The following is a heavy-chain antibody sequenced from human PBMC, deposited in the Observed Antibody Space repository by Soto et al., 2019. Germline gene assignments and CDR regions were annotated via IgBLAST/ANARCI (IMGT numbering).Heavy chain of an antibody. Sequence: GGFLRLSWSASWCNSSSHEVNWIRPAPGKGLEWVSYISSSGSTIYYADSVKGRFTISRDNAKNSLYLQMNSLRAEDTAVYYCARDHKGGYCYYGMAVWVQGTSVTVSS. CDR2: ISSSGSTI. J-gene: IGHJ6*02. V-gene: IGHV3-48*03. CDR1: WCNSSSHE. D-gene: IGHD6-25*01. CDR3: ARDHKGGYCYYGMAV.